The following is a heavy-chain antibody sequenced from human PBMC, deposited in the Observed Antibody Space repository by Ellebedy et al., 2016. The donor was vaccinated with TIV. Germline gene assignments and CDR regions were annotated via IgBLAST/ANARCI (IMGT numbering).Heavy chain of an antibody. D-gene: IGHD1-26*01. J-gene: IGHJ4*02. CDR3: ARESPGATSGFDY. CDR1: GYTFTSYY. V-gene: IGHV1-46*01. CDR2: ISPSNGGI. Sequence: ASVKVSCKAFGYTFTSYYIHWVRQAPGQGLEWMGMISPSNGGIHYSQKFLGRVTMTRDTSTSTVYMELTSLTSEDTAVYYCARESPGATSGFDYWGRGTLVTVSS.